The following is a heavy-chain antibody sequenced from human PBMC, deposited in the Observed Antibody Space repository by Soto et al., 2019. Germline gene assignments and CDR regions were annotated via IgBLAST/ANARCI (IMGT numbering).Heavy chain of an antibody. D-gene: IGHD3-10*02. CDR3: AKDTFYVSSAFDI. CDR1: GFTFDDYA. V-gene: IGHV3-9*01. J-gene: IGHJ3*02. CDR2: ISWNSGSI. Sequence: GGSLRLSCAASGFTFDDYAMHWVRQAPGKGLEWVSGISWNSGSIGYADSVKGRFTISRDNAKNSLYLQMNSLRAEDTALYYCAKDTFYVSSAFDIWGQGTMVTVSS.